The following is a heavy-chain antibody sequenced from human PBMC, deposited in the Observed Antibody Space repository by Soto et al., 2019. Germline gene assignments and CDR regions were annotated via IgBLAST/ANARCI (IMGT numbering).Heavy chain of an antibody. CDR2: ISESGDTT. CDR1: GFTFSSYG. V-gene: IGHV3-23*01. Sequence: GGSLRLSCAASGFTFSSYGLNWVRQAPGKGLDWVSVISESGDTTYYADSVKGRFTISRDNSKNTLYLQMSSLRAEDTAVYYCGGVSVGSWGQGTLVTVSS. D-gene: IGHD6-19*01. CDR3: GGVSVGS. J-gene: IGHJ5*02.